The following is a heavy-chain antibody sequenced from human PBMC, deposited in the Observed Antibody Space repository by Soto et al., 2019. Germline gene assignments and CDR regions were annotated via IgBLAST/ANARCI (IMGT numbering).Heavy chain of an antibody. V-gene: IGHV4-59*01. Sequence: SETLSLTCTVSGGSISSNYWTWIRQPPGKGLEWIGYVYNSGSTNYNPSLKSRVTISEDASKSQFSLKVNSMTAADTAVYYCARYRREAVAGYTLDNWGQGILVTVSS. J-gene: IGHJ4*02. CDR1: GGSISSNY. D-gene: IGHD6-13*01. CDR2: VYNSGST. CDR3: ARYRREAVAGYTLDN.